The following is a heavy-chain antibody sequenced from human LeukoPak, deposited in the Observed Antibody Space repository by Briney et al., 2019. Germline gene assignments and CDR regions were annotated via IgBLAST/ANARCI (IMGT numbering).Heavy chain of an antibody. CDR1: GYSISSGYY. CDR2: IYHSGST. V-gene: IGHV4-38-2*02. J-gene: IGHJ6*03. D-gene: IGHD6-6*01. CDR3: AREGQLALFGYYYYYYMDV. Sequence: SETLSLTCAVSGYSISSGYYWGWIRQPPGKGLEWIGSIYHSGSTYYNPSLKSRVTISVDTSKNQFSLKLSSVTAADTAVYYCAREGQLALFGYYYYYYMDVWGKGTTVTVSS.